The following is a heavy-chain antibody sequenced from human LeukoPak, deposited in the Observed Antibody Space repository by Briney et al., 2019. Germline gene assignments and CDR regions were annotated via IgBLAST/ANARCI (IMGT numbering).Heavy chain of an antibody. Sequence: GGSLRLSCAASGFTFNTHSMNWVRQAPGKGLEWVSYILGSSSTIYYADSVKGRFTISRDNAKNSLFLQMTSLRADDTAVYYCARAVGHGSGSPRMDVWGNGTTVTVSS. CDR2: ILGSSSTI. CDR1: GFTFNTHS. V-gene: IGHV3-48*01. CDR3: ARAVGHGSGSPRMDV. D-gene: IGHD3-10*01. J-gene: IGHJ6*04.